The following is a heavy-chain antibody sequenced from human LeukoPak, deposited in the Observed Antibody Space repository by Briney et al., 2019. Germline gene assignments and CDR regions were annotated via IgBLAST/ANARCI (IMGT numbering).Heavy chain of an antibody. CDR2: IYSGGDT. Sequence: TGGSLRLSCAASGFIVSSNYMTWVRQAPGKGLEWLSVIYSGGDTYYADSVKGRFTISRDNSKNTLYLQMNSLRAGDTAVYYCARRHDSGYFDSWGQEPWSPSPQ. J-gene: IGHJ4*01. V-gene: IGHV3-66*02. CDR1: GFIVSSNY. D-gene: IGHD3-22*01. CDR3: ARRHDSGYFDS.